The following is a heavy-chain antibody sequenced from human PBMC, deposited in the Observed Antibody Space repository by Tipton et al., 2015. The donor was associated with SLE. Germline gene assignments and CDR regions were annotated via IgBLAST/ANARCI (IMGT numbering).Heavy chain of an antibody. Sequence: TLSLTCAVYGGSFSGYYWSWLRQSPGKGLEWIGEINHSGSTNYNPSLKSRVTISVDRSNNQFSLNLSSVTAADTAVYYCARERIEEYGGKESWIDPWGQGTLVTVSS. CDR1: GGSFSGYY. D-gene: IGHD4/OR15-4a*01. J-gene: IGHJ5*02. CDR2: INHSGST. CDR3: ARERIEEYGGKESWIDP. V-gene: IGHV4-34*01.